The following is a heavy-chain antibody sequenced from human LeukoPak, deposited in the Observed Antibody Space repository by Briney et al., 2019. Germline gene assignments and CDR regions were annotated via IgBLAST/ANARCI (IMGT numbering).Heavy chain of an antibody. J-gene: IGHJ4*02. D-gene: IGHD3-3*01. CDR1: GFTFSSYA. CDR2: IKQDGSEK. CDR3: ARGYDFWSGYSLPYFDY. Sequence: GGSLRLSCAASGFTFSSYAMSWVRQAPGKGLEWVANIKQDGSEKYYVDSVKGRFTISRDNAKNSLYLQMNSLRAEDTAVYYCARGYDFWSGYSLPYFDYWGQGTLVTVSS. V-gene: IGHV3-7*01.